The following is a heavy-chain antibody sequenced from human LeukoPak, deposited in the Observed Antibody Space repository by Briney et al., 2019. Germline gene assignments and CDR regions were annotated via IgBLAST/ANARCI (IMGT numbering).Heavy chain of an antibody. V-gene: IGHV3-23*01. CDR2: ISGSGGST. CDR1: GFSFSTYV. J-gene: IGHJ3*02. CDR3: AKTGPSVGYAFDI. Sequence: PGGSLRLSCAASGFSFSTYVMSWVRQAPGKGLEWVSAISGSGGSTYYADSVKGRFTISRDNSKNTLYLQMNSLRAEDTAVYYCAKTGPSVGYAFDIWGQGTMVTVSS.